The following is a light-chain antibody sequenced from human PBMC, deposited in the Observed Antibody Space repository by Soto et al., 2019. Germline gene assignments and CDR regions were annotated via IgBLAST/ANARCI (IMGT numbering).Light chain of an antibody. CDR2: RAS. J-gene: IGKJ1*01. CDR1: QSVSTN. Sequence: EIVMTQSPATLSVSPGERVTLSCRASQSVSTNLAWYQQKPGQAPRLLIYRASIRATGIPARFSGSGSGTDFTLTISGLQSDDFAVYYCQHYNNWPPWTFGQGTKVEIK. V-gene: IGKV3-15*01. CDR3: QHYNNWPPWT.